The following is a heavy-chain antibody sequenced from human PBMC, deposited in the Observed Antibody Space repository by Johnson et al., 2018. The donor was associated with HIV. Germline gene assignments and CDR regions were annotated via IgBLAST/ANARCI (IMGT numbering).Heavy chain of an antibody. V-gene: IGHV3-13*01. Sequence: VQLVESGGGLVQPGGSLRLSCAASGFTFSSYDMHWVRQATGKGLEWVSAIGTAGDTYYPGSVKGRFTISRENAKNSLYLQMNSLRTDDTALYYCARDDRPDGFDIWGQGTMVTVSS. CDR1: GFTFSSYD. CDR2: IGTAGDT. J-gene: IGHJ3*02. CDR3: ARDDRPDGFDI.